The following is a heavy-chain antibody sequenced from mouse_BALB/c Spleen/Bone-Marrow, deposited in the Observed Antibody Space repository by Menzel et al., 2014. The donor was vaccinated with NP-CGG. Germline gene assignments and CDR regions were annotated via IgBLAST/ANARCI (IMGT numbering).Heavy chain of an antibody. Sequence: EVKLVESGGGLVKPGGSLKLSCAASGFTFSSYSMSWVRQTPEKRLEWVATISSGGHYTYYSDSVKGRFTISRDNAKNTLYLQMSSLKSEDTAMYYCSKDGGYDYSYYFDYWGQGTTLTVSS. D-gene: IGHD2-4*01. CDR2: ISSGGHYT. CDR3: SKDGGYDYSYYFDY. V-gene: IGHV5-6-4*01. CDR1: GFTFSSYS. J-gene: IGHJ2*01.